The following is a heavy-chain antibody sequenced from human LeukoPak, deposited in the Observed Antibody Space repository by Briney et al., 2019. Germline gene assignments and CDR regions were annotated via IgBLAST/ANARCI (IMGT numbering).Heavy chain of an antibody. J-gene: IGHJ3*02. Sequence: SETLPLTCTVSGGSISSSSYYWGWIRQPPGKGLEWIGYIYYSGSTYYNPSLKSRVTISVDTSKNQFSLKLSSVTAADTAVYYCARGYYYDSSDGGDAFDIWGQGTMVTVSS. V-gene: IGHV4-31*03. D-gene: IGHD3-22*01. CDR3: ARGYYYDSSDGGDAFDI. CDR2: IYYSGST. CDR1: GGSISSSSYY.